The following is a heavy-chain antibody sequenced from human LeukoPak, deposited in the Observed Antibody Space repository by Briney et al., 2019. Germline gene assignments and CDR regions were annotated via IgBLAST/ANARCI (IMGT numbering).Heavy chain of an antibody. J-gene: IGHJ4*02. D-gene: IGHD1-26*01. Sequence: SETLSLTCTVSGGSISSSSYYWGWIRQPPGKGLEWIGSIYYSGSTYYNPSLKSRVTISVDTSKNQFSLKLSSVTAADTAVYYCARDTVVGATKDYWGQGTLVTVSS. CDR1: GGSISSSSYY. CDR3: ARDTVVGATKDY. V-gene: IGHV4-39*07. CDR2: IYYSGST.